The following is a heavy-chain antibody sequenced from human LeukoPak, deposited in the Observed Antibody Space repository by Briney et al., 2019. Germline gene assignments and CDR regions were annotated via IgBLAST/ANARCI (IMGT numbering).Heavy chain of an antibody. V-gene: IGHV1-3*01. CDR2: INAGNGNT. J-gene: IGHJ4*02. Sequence: ASVKVSCKASGYTFTRYAIHWVRQAPGQRLEWMGWINAGNGNTKYSQKFQGRVTITRDTSASTAYMELSSLRSEDTAVYHCARGSSGWPYYFDYWGQGTLVTVSS. D-gene: IGHD6-19*01. CDR3: ARGSSGWPYYFDY. CDR1: GYTFTRYA.